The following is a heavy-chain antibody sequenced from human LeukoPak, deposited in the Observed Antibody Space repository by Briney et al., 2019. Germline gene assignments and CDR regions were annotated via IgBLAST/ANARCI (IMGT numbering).Heavy chain of an antibody. D-gene: IGHD2-15*01. CDR1: GFTFSSYG. CDR3: AREVYCSGGSCYFRYYYYGMDV. CDR2: IWYDGSNK. J-gene: IGHJ6*02. Sequence: PGGSLRLSCAASGFTFSSYGMHWVRQAPGKGLEWVALIWYDGSNKYYADSVKGRFTISRDNSKNTLYLQMNSLRAEDTAVYYCAREVYCSGGSCYFRYYYYGMDVWGQGTTVTVSS. V-gene: IGHV3-30*02.